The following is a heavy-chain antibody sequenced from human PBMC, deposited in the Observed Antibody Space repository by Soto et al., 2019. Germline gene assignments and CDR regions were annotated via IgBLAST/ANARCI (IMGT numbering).Heavy chain of an antibody. V-gene: IGHV2-5*02. CDR1: GFSLSTSAVG. Sequence: QITLKESGPTLVKPTQTLTLTCTFSGFSLSTSAVGVGWIRQPPGKALEWLTVIYGDDDKRSSPSLRSRLTIPKDTSKNQVVLTMTNTDPVDTATYYCAHRHRDLAGLFDSWGQGTRVTVSS. J-gene: IGHJ4*02. CDR2: IYGDDDK. CDR3: AHRHRDLAGLFDS.